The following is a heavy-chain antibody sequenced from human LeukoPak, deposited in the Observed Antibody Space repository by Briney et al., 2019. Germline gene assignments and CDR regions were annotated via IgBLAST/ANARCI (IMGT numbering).Heavy chain of an antibody. CDR3: ARGSSSFAS. D-gene: IGHD6-13*01. V-gene: IGHV4-61*05. Sequence: SETLSLTCTVSGISISNINYYWGWIRQPPGKGLEWIGYMYYSGNTNYNPSLKSRVTISVYTSKNQLSLKLSSVTAADTAVYYCARGSSSFASWGQGTLVTVSS. J-gene: IGHJ4*02. CDR1: GISISNINYY. CDR2: MYYSGNT.